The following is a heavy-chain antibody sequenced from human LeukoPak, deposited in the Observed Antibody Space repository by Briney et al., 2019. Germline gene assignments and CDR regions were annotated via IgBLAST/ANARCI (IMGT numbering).Heavy chain of an antibody. D-gene: IGHD6-19*01. CDR1: AGSMSRDY. J-gene: IGHJ4*02. Sequence: PSETLSLTCTVSAGSMSRDYWSWLRQPPGKGLEWVGYIHYSGSTNYNPSLKSRDTISLDTSKNQFSLTLTSVTAADTAVYFCAREDLQAGIPYWGQGTLVTVSS. V-gene: IGHV4-59*12. CDR3: AREDLQAGIPY. CDR2: IHYSGST.